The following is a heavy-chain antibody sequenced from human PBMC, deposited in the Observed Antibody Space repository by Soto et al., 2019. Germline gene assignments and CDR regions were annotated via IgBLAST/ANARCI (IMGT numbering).Heavy chain of an antibody. CDR1: GGSIRSYY. V-gene: IGHV4-4*07. CDR2: IYPTGST. Sequence: ETLSLTCNVSGGSIRSYYWSWVRQPAGKALEWIGRIYPTGSTNYNPSLRSRVIMLVDTSKNQFSLTVTSVTAADTAVYYCAREGASGFGMDVWGQGTTVTGSS. CDR3: AREGASGFGMDV. D-gene: IGHD1-26*01. J-gene: IGHJ6*02.